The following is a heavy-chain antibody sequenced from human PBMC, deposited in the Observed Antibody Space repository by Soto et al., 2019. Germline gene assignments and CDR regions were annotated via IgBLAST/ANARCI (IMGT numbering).Heavy chain of an antibody. CDR3: ATQSRGAGSHDHYNYMDL. CDR1: GYTLTELS. J-gene: IGHJ6*03. Sequence: QVQLVQSGAEVKKPGASVRVSCKVSGYTLTELSMHWVRQAPGKGLEWMGGFDPEDGATVYAQKFQVSVTMTEDTSTHTAYMELSSLRPEDTAVYYCATQSRGAGSHDHYNYMDLWGKGTTVTVSS. CDR2: FDPEDGAT. V-gene: IGHV1-24*01. D-gene: IGHD3-10*01.